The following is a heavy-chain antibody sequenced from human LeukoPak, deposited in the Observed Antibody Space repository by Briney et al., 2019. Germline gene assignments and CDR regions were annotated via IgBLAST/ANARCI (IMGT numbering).Heavy chain of an antibody. V-gene: IGHV3-21*04. D-gene: IGHD5-12*01. J-gene: IGHJ3*02. CDR1: GFTFSSYS. Sequence: GGSLRLSCVASGFTFSSYSMTWVRQAPGKGLEWVSSISTSSHYIYYVDSMKGRFTISRDNAKNSLYLQMNSLRAEDMALYYCAKGIVATIHGDAFDIWGQGTMVTVSS. CDR3: AKGIVATIHGDAFDI. CDR2: ISTSSHYI.